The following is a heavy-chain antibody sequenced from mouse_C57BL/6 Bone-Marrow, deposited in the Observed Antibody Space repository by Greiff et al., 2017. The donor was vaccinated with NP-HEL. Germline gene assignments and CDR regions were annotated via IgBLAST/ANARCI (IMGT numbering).Heavy chain of an antibody. CDR1: GFTFSNYW. J-gene: IGHJ3*01. CDR2: IRLKSDNYAT. CDR3: TGPHYYSNYVGFAY. Sequence: EVQLVESGGGLVQPGGSMKLSCVASGFTFSNYWMNWVRQPPEKGLEWVAQIRLKSDNYATHYAESVKGRFTISRDDSKSSVYLQMNNLRAEDTGIYYCTGPHYYSNYVGFAYWGQGTLVTVSA. D-gene: IGHD2-5*01. V-gene: IGHV6-3*01.